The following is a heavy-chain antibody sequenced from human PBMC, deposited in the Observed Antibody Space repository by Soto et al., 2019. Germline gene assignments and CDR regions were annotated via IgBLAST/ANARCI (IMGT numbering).Heavy chain of an antibody. D-gene: IGHD4-17*01. CDR1: GFTFSNYA. J-gene: IGHJ4*02. CDR3: ANTNTNYGDYYFDY. V-gene: IGHV3-30*18. Sequence: QVQLVESGGGVVQPGRSLRLSCAASGFTFSNYAMHWVRQAPGKGLEWVAVISYDGSHKYYTDSGKGRFTISRDNSKNTLYLQMSSLRAEDTAVYYCANTNTNYGDYYFDYWGQGTLVTVSS. CDR2: ISYDGSHK.